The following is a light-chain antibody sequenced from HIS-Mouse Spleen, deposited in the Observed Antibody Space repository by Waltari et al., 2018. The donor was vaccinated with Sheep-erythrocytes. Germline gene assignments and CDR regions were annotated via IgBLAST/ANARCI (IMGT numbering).Light chain of an antibody. CDR2: QDS. Sequence: SYELTQPPSVSVSPGQTASITCSGDKLGDKYACWYQQKPGQSPVLVIYQDSKRPSGSPERFACSNSGKTATLTISGTQAMDEADYYCQAWDSSTAWNVVFGGGTKLTVL. CDR3: QAWDSSTAWNVV. V-gene: IGLV3-1*01. J-gene: IGLJ2*01. CDR1: KLGDKY.